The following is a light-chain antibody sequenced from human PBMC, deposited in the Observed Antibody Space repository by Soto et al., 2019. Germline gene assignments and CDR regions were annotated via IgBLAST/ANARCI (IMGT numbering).Light chain of an antibody. Sequence: IQLTQSPSSLSASVGDTVTITCWASQGVSSYLAWYQQKPGRAPKLLISTASTLQSGVPSRFSGGGSGTDFTLTIISLQPEDFATYYCQQLNNYPLTFGGGTKVEIK. V-gene: IGKV1-9*01. CDR1: QGVSSY. CDR2: TAS. CDR3: QQLNNYPLT. J-gene: IGKJ4*01.